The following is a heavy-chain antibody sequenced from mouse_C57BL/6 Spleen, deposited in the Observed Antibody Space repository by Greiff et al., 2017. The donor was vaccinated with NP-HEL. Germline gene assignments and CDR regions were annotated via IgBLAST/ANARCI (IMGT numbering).Heavy chain of an antibody. Sequence: EVQLQQSGPGLVKPSQSLSLTCSVTGYSITSGYYWNWIRQFPGNKLEWMGYISYDGSNNYNPSLKNRISITRDTSKNQFFLKLNSVTTEDTATYYCARDLRRLYGYDYYAMDYWGQGTSVTVSS. D-gene: IGHD2-2*01. CDR2: ISYDGSN. J-gene: IGHJ4*01. V-gene: IGHV3-6*01. CDR1: GYSITSGYY. CDR3: ARDLRRLYGYDYYAMDY.